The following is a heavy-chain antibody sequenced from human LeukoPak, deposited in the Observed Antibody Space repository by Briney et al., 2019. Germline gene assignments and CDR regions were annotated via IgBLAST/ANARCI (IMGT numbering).Heavy chain of an antibody. CDR2: IIPIFGTA. CDR3: ARDRPDRPAGEVVPAAIDAFDI. V-gene: IGHV1-69*05. D-gene: IGHD2-2*02. J-gene: IGHJ3*02. CDR1: VGTFSSYA. Sequence: GSSVKVSCKASVGTFSSYAIRWVRQAPGQGLEWRGGIIPIFGTANYAQKFQGRVTITTDESTSTASMKLSSLRSEDTAVYYCARDRPDRPAGEVVPAAIDAFDIWGQGTMVTVSS.